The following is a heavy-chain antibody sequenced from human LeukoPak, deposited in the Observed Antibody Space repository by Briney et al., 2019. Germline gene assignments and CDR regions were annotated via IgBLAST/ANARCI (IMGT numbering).Heavy chain of an antibody. CDR1: GFTFSGSA. CDR2: IRSKANSYAT. V-gene: IGHV3-73*01. Sequence: GGSLRLSCAASGFTFSGSAMHWVRQASGKGLEWVGRIRSKANSYATAYAASVKGRFPISRDDSKNTAYLQMNSLKTEDTAVYYCTRPHLASHPEDYWGQGTLVTVSS. J-gene: IGHJ4*02. CDR3: TRPHLASHPEDY.